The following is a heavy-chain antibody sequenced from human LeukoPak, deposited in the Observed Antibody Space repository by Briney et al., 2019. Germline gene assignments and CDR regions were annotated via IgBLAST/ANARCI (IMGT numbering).Heavy chain of an antibody. CDR3: ARDLRDYYDSSGYYSPFDY. CDR1: GGTFSSYA. D-gene: IGHD3-22*01. V-gene: IGHV1-69*04. CDR2: IIPILGIA. Sequence: SVKVSCKASGGTFSSYAISWVRQAPGQGLEWMGRIIPILGIANYAQKFQGRVTITADKSTSTAYMELSSLRSKDTAVYYCARDLRDYYDSSGYYSPFDYWGQGTLVTVSS. J-gene: IGHJ4*02.